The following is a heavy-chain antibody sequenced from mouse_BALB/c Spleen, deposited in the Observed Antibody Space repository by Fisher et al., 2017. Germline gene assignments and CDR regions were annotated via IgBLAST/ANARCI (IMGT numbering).Heavy chain of an antibody. CDR3: AKEGNGAMDY. Sequence: KFKGKATLTVDNSSSTAYMELLSLTSEDSAVYYCAKEGNGAMDYWGQGTSVTVSS. J-gene: IGHJ4*01. V-gene: IGHV1-26*01. D-gene: IGHD2-1*01.